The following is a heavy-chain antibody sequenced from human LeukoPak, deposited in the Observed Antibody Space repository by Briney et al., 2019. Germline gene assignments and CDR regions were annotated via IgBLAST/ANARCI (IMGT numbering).Heavy chain of an antibody. V-gene: IGHV3-20*04. Sequence: GGSLRLSCAASGFNFDDYGMSWVRQAPGKGLEWVSGINWNGGNIGYEDSVKGRFTISRDNAKNSLYLQMNSLRAEDTAVYYCAKGSLRYFDWLLPHQFDYWGQGTLVTVSS. CDR1: GFNFDDYG. J-gene: IGHJ4*02. D-gene: IGHD3-9*01. CDR2: INWNGGNI. CDR3: AKGSLRYFDWLLPHQFDY.